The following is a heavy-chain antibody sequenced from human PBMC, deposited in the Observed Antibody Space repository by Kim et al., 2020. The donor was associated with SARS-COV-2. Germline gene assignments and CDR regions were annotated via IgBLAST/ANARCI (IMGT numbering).Heavy chain of an antibody. V-gene: IGHV3-49*03. CDR2: IRSKAYGGTT. CDR1: GFTFGDYA. D-gene: IGHD3-22*01. J-gene: IGHJ4*02. Sequence: GGSLRLSCTASGFTFGDYAMSWFRQAPGKGLEWVGFIRSKAYGGTTEYAASVKGRFTISRDASKSIAYLQMNSLKTEDTAVYYCSRDLDHYDSSGYYHGFDYWGQGTLVTVSS. CDR3: SRDLDHYDSSGYYHGFDY.